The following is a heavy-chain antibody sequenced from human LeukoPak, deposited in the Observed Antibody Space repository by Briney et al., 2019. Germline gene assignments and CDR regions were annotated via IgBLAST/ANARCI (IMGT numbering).Heavy chain of an antibody. CDR3: ARLSLRKRNWFDP. D-gene: IGHD3-3*01. J-gene: IGHJ5*02. CDR2: MNPNSGNT. Sequence: ASVKVSCTASGGTFSSYAISWVRQATGQGLEWMGWMNPNSGNTGYAQKFQGRVTMTRNTSISTAYMELSSLRSEDTAVYYCARLSLRKRNWFDPWGQGTLVTVSS. CDR1: GGTFSSYA. V-gene: IGHV1-8*02.